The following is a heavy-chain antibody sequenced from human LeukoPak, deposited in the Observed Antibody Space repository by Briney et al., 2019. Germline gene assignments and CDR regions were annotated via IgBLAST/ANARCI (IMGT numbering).Heavy chain of an antibody. CDR1: GFTFSSYA. CDR2: IKQDGSEK. Sequence: GGSLRLSCAASGFTFSSYAMSWVRQAPGKGLEWVANIKQDGSEKYYVDSVKGRFTISRDNAKNSLYLQMNSLRAEDTAVYYCARVRYYDFWSGYYSNYYYYYMDVWGKGTTVTVSS. CDR3: ARVRYYDFWSGYYSNYYYYYMDV. J-gene: IGHJ6*03. D-gene: IGHD3-3*01. V-gene: IGHV3-7*01.